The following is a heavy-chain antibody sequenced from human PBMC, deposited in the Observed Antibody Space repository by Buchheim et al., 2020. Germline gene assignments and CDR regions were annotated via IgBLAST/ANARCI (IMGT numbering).Heavy chain of an antibody. CDR2: ISGTSSHT. V-gene: IGHV3-11*06. J-gene: IGHJ4*02. CDR1: GFNFNDYY. CDR3: ARGPLHHFDY. Sequence: QVQLVESEGGLVKPGGSLRLSCAASGFNFNDYYMSWIRQAPGKGLEWVSFISGTSSHTNYVNSVRGRFTISRDNAKNSLFLQMSSLGVEDTAVYYCARGPLHHFDYWGQG.